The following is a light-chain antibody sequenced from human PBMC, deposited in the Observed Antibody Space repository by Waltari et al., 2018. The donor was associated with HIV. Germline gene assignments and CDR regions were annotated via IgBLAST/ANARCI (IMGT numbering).Light chain of an antibody. J-gene: IGLJ3*02. CDR1: CPTIGTND. CDR3: AAWDDSLSGWV. Sequence: QSVLTQPPSTSRTPGQRVTISCSARCPTIGTNDVYCYQQLPGTAPKLLIYRNNQRPSGVPDRFSGSKSGTSASLAISGLRSEDEADYYCAAWDDSLSGWVFGGGTKLTVL. CDR2: RNN. V-gene: IGLV1-47*01.